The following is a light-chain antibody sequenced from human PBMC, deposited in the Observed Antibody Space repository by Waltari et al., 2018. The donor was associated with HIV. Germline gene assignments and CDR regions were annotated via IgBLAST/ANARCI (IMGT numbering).Light chain of an antibody. CDR3: SSYTASHTLL. V-gene: IGLV2-14*03. CDR1: SRDVGLYKF. J-gene: IGLJ2*01. CDR2: GFT. Sequence: QSALTQPASFSGAPGQSITIPCTGSSRDVGLYKFFSWYRQSAGQAPQLVLFGFTTRPAGISNRFSGSMSGNTAFLTISGLLPEDEADYFCSSYTASHTLLFGGGTRVTVL.